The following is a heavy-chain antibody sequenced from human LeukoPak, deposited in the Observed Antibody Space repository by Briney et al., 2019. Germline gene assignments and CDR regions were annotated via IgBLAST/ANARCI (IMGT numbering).Heavy chain of an antibody. CDR1: GFTFSNHG. V-gene: IGHV3-23*01. D-gene: IGHD3-10*01. J-gene: IGHJ4*02. CDR2: ISPRGDTK. Sequence: GGSLRLSCAASGFTFSNHGMNWVRQAPGKGLEWVSGISPRGDTKYYADSVKGRFTISGDNSKKTLYLELSSLTGEDTAVYYCAKDDAWIRFGEWSQGTLVTVSS. CDR3: AKDDAWIRFGE.